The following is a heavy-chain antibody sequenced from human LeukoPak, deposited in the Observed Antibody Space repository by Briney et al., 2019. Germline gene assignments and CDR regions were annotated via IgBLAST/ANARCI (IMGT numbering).Heavy chain of an antibody. Sequence: GGSLRLSCAASGFIFSNYAMQWVRQAPGMGLEWVAFIRYDGGNTYYAGSVKGRFTISRDNSKNTLYLQMNSLRAEDTAVYYCARGNWWYGDYKRDYYYMDVWGKGTTVTISS. CDR1: GFIFSNYA. D-gene: IGHD4-17*01. CDR3: ARGNWWYGDYKRDYYYMDV. CDR2: IRYDGGNT. V-gene: IGHV3-30*02. J-gene: IGHJ6*03.